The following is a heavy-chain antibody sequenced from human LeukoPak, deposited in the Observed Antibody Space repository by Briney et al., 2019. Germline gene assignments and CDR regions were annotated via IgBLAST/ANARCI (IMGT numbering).Heavy chain of an antibody. D-gene: IGHD2-15*01. CDR2: IKQDGSEK. J-gene: IGHJ6*02. V-gene: IGHV3-7*01. Sequence: GGSLRLSCAASGFTFSSYWMSWVRQAPGKGLEWVANIKQDGSEKYYVDSVKGRFTISRDNAKNSLYLQMNSLRAEDTAMYYCAGDRSGGSHPIYYYYGMDVWGQGTTVTVSS. CDR3: AGDRSGGSHPIYYYYGMDV. CDR1: GFTFSSYW.